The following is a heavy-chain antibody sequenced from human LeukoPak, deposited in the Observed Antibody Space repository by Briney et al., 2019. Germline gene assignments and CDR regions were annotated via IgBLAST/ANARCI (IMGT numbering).Heavy chain of an antibody. V-gene: IGHV3-30-3*01. CDR1: GFTFSSYT. CDR2: ISYDGSNK. Sequence: GGSLRLSCAASGFTFSSYTMHWVRQAPGKGLEWVAVISYDGSNKYYADSVKGRFTISRDNSKNTLYLQMNSLRAEDTAVYYCAREDSEAFDYWGQGTLVTVSS. J-gene: IGHJ4*02. CDR3: AREDSEAFDY. D-gene: IGHD1-26*01.